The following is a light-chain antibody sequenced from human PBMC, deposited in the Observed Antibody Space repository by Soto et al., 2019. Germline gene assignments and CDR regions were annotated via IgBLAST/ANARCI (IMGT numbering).Light chain of an antibody. CDR2: EVS. CDR1: SSDVGSYNR. CDR3: SSYTSSSTYV. J-gene: IGLJ1*01. Sequence: QSVLTQPPSVSGSLGQSVTISCTGTSSDVGSYNRVSWYQQPPGTAPKLMIYEVSNRPSGVPDRFSGSKSGNTASLTISGLQAEDEDDYYCSSYTSSSTYVFGTGTKVTV. V-gene: IGLV2-18*02.